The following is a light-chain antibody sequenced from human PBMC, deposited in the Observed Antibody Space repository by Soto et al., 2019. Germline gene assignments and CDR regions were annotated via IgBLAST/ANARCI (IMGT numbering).Light chain of an antibody. Sequence: QSVLTQPPSASGTPGQRVTNSCSGSSSNIGSNTVNWYQQLPGTAPKLLIYSTNQRPSGVPDRFSGSKSGTSASLAISGLQSEDEADYYCAAWDDSLNGRVFGTGTKLTVL. CDR1: SSNIGSNT. V-gene: IGLV1-44*01. CDR2: STN. J-gene: IGLJ1*01. CDR3: AAWDDSLNGRV.